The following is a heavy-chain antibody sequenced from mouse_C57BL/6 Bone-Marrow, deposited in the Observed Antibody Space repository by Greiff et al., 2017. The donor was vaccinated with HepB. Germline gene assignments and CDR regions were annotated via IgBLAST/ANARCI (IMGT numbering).Heavy chain of an antibody. CDR1: GFSLTSYG. CDR2: IWSGGST. J-gene: IGHJ1*03. CDR3: ARKDDDDGYWYFDV. Sequence: QVHVKQSGPGLVQPSQSLSITCTVSGFSLTSYGVHWVRQSPGKGLEWLGVIWSGGSTDYNAAFISRLSISKDNSKSQVFFKMNSLQADDTAIYYCARKDDDDGYWYFDVWGTGTTVTVSS. D-gene: IGHD2-4*01. V-gene: IGHV2-2*01.